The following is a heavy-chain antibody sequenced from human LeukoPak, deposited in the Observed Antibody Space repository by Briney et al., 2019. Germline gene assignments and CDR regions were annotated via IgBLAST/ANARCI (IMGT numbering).Heavy chain of an antibody. D-gene: IGHD5-18*01. CDR2: TYYRSKWHY. CDR3: AGARDTAMTS. Sequence: SETLTLTCAISGDSVSSNSATWNWIRQSPSRGLKWLGRTYYRSKWHYDYAVSVKSRITFNPDTSKNQFSLQLKSVTPEDTAVYYCAGARDTAMTSWGQGTLVTVSS. J-gene: IGHJ4*02. CDR1: GDSVSSNSAT. V-gene: IGHV6-1*01.